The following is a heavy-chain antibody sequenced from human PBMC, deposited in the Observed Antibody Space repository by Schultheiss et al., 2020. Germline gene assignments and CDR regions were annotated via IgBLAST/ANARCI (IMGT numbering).Heavy chain of an antibody. Sequence: GGSLRLSCAASGFTFSSYAMSWVRQAPGKGLEWVSSISSSSSYIYYADSVKGRFTISRDNSKNTLYLQMNSLRAEDTAVYYCARDETFCDSSGYSGLFDYWGQGTLVTVAS. CDR1: GFTFSSYA. V-gene: IGHV3-21*01. CDR2: ISSSSSYI. CDR3: ARDETFCDSSGYSGLFDY. D-gene: IGHD3-22*01. J-gene: IGHJ4*02.